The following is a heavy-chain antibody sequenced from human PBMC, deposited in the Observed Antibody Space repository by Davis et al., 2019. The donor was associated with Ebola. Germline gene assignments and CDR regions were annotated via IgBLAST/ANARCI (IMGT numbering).Heavy chain of an antibody. CDR2: INHSGST. Sequence: GSLRLSCAVYGGSFSGYYWSWIRQPPGKGLEWIGEINHSGSTNYNPSLKSRVTISVDTSKNQFSLKLSSVTAADTAVYYCARVVTMIVVTWGQGTLVTVSS. V-gene: IGHV4-34*01. CDR3: ARVVTMIVVT. CDR1: GGSFSGYY. J-gene: IGHJ4*02. D-gene: IGHD3-22*01.